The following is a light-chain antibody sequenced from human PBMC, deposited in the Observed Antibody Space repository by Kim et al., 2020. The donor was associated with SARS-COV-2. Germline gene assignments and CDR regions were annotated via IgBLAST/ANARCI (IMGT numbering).Light chain of an antibody. CDR3: EQYVNSLLT. CDR2: GAS. Sequence: SPREGATLAGRASQSVSSNYLAWYEHKPGEAPRHLIYGASTRATGIPDRFSGSGSGTDFTLTISRLEPEDFAVYFCEQYVNSLLTFGGGTKVDIK. J-gene: IGKJ4*01. CDR1: QSVSSNY. V-gene: IGKV3-20*01.